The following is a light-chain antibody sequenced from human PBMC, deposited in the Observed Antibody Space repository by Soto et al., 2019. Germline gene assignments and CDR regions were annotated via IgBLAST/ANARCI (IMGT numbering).Light chain of an antibody. CDR1: QNIDMY. CDR2: RAS. Sequence: DIQMTQSPSTLSASAGDRVTITCRASQNIDMYLAWYQQKPGQAPSLLIYRASSLQSGVPSRFSGSGSGTESTLTISSRQPDDFATYYCQQSITYPWTFGQGTKVDIK. V-gene: IGKV1-5*03. CDR3: QQSITYPWT. J-gene: IGKJ1*01.